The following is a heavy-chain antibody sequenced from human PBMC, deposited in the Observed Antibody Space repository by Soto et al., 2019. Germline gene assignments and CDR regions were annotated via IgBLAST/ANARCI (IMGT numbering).Heavy chain of an antibody. CDR3: AKDLSIVATISTGTDFDY. D-gene: IGHD5-12*01. CDR2: ISGSGGST. Sequence: EVQLLESGGGLVQPGGSLRLSCAASGFTFSSYAMSWVRQAPGKGLEWVSAISGSGGSTYYADSVKGRFTISRDNSKNPLYLQMNSLRAEDTAVYFCAKDLSIVATISTGTDFDYWGQGTLVTV. CDR1: GFTFSSYA. V-gene: IGHV3-23*01. J-gene: IGHJ4*02.